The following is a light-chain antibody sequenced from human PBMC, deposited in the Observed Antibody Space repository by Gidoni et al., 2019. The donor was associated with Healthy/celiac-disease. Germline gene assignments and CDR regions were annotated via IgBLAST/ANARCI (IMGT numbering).Light chain of an antibody. CDR3: AAWDDSLNGPV. Sequence: SVLTQPPSASGTPGQSVTISCSGRSSNIGSNTVNWYQQLPGTAPKLLIYSNNQRPSGVPDRFSGSKSGTSASLAISGLQSEDEADYYCAAWDDSLNGPVFGGGTKLTVL. V-gene: IGLV1-44*01. J-gene: IGLJ3*02. CDR1: SSNIGSNT. CDR2: SNN.